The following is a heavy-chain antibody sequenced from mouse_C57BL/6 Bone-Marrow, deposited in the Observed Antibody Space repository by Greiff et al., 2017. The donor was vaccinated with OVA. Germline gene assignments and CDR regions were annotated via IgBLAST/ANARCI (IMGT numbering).Heavy chain of an antibody. Sequence: VKLVESGPGLVAPSQSLSITCTVSGFSLTSYAISWVRQPPGKGLEWLGVIWTGGGTNYNSALKSRLSISKDNSKSQVFLKMNSLQTDDTARYYCARHSNYDYYAMDDWGQGTSVTVSS. V-gene: IGHV2-9-1*01. CDR2: IWTGGGT. J-gene: IGHJ4*01. CDR1: GFSLTSYA. D-gene: IGHD2-5*01. CDR3: ARHSNYDYYAMDD.